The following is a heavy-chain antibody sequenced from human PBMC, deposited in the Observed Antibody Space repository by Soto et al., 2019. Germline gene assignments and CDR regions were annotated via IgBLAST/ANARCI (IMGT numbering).Heavy chain of an antibody. CDR2: IYYNGST. J-gene: IGHJ4*02. V-gene: IGHV4-61*01. CDR3: ARGLLEWLLNFDY. CDR1: GGSVSSGSYY. Sequence: QVQLQESGPGLVKPSETLSLTCTVSGGSVSSGSYYWSWIRQPPGKGLEWIGYIYYNGSTNYNPSLKSRVTISVDTSKNQFSLKLSSVTAADTAVYYCARGLLEWLLNFDYWGQGTLVTVSS. D-gene: IGHD3-3*01.